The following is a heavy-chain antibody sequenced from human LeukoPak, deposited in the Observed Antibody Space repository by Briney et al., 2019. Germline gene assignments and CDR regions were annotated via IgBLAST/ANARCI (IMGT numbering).Heavy chain of an antibody. V-gene: IGHV3-74*01. Sequence: PGGSLRLSCAASGFTFSSYWMHWVRQAPGKRLVWVSRISSDGSFTNYADSVKGRFTISRDNAKNMLYLQMNSLRAEDTAVYYCARAIGGNDYWGQGTLLTVSS. J-gene: IGHJ4*02. CDR3: ARAIGGNDY. D-gene: IGHD1-26*01. CDR1: GFTFSSYW. CDR2: ISSDGSFT.